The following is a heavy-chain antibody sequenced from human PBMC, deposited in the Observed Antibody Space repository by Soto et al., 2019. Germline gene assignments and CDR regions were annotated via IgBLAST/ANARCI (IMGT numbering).Heavy chain of an antibody. CDR2: IYPGDSDT. CDR3: ARQQSAAAFDI. CDR1: GYSFTSYW. J-gene: IGHJ3*02. D-gene: IGHD2-15*01. V-gene: IGHV5-51*01. Sequence: GESLKNSYKGSGYSFTSYWIVWVRQMPGKGLEWMVIIYPGDSDTRYSPSFQGQVTISADKSISTAYLQWSSLKASDTAMYYCARQQSAAAFDIWGQGTMVTV.